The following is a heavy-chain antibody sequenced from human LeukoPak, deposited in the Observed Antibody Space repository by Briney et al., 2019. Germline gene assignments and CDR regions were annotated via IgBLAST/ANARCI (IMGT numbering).Heavy chain of an antibody. J-gene: IGHJ6*04. CDR2: MNPNSGNT. D-gene: IGHD1-26*01. V-gene: IGHV1-8*03. Sequence: GASVKVSCKASGYTFTSYDINWVRQATGQGLEWMGWMNPNSGNTGYAQKFQGRVTIPRNTSISTAYMELSSLRSEDTAVYYCARGLLEGGYMDVWGKGTTVTVSS. CDR1: GYTFTSYD. CDR3: ARGLLEGGYMDV.